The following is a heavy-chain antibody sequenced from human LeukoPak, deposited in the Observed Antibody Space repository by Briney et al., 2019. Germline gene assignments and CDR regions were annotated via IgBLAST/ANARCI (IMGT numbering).Heavy chain of an antibody. CDR2: ISYDGSNK. V-gene: IGHV3-30-3*01. D-gene: IGHD2-15*01. Sequence: GGSLRLSCAASGFTISSYWMHWVRQAPGKGLEWVAVISYDGSNKYYADSVKGRFTISRDNSKNTLYLQMNSLRAEDTAVYYCARERGNCSGGSCYPTFIDYWGQGTLVTVSS. CDR3: ARERGNCSGGSCYPTFIDY. J-gene: IGHJ4*02. CDR1: GFTISSYW.